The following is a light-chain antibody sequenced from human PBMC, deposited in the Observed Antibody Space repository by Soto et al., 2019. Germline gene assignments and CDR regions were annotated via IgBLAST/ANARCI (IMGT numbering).Light chain of an antibody. J-gene: IGLJ1*01. Sequence: QSALTQPASVSGSPGQSSTISCTGTSSDVGGYNYVSWYQQHPGKAPKLMIYDVDTRPSGVSNRFSGSKSGNTASLTISGLQAEDEADYYCSSYTSSSTGVFGTGTKLTVL. V-gene: IGLV2-14*01. CDR3: SSYTSSSTGV. CDR2: DVD. CDR1: SSDVGGYNY.